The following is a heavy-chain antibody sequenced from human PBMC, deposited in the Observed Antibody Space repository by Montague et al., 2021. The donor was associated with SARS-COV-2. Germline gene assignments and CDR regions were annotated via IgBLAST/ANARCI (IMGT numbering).Heavy chain of an antibody. J-gene: IGHJ3*02. Sequence: SETLSLTCTVSGGSITRNYYWGWIRQPLGKGLEWVGNIYYSGTTFINPSPESRVTISVDASKNQFSLNLTSVTAADTAVYYCARPLVRGVPKAFDIWGQGALVIVSS. D-gene: IGHD3-10*01. CDR1: GGSITRNYY. CDR2: IYYSGTT. CDR3: ARPLVRGVPKAFDI. V-gene: IGHV4-39*01.